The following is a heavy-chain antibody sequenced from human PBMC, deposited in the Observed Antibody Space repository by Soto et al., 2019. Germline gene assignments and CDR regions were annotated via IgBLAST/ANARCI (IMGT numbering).Heavy chain of an antibody. D-gene: IGHD2-15*01. Sequence: QLQLQESGSGLLKPSQTLSLTCAVSGGSISSGAYSWSWIRQPPGKGLEWIGYIYHSGRTYYNPSFKSGVTKSEARSKNQFSLNLSSVTAADTAVFYCAGGGVLPYYYGLDVWGKGTTVTVPS. CDR1: GGSISSGAYS. J-gene: IGHJ6*04. V-gene: IGHV4-30-2*01. CDR3: AGGGVLPYYYGLDV. CDR2: IYHSGRT.